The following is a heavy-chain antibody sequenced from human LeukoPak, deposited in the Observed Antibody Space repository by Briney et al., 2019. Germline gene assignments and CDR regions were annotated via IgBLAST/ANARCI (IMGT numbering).Heavy chain of an antibody. CDR2: IGSSSTFI. J-gene: IGHJ4*02. Sequence: GGSLRLSCAASGFTFTSYTMNWVRQAPGKGLEWVSSIGSSSTFIYYADSVKGRFTISRDNAKNSLFPQMNSLRAEDTAVYYCAKAHPGFDYWGQGTLVTVSS. CDR1: GFTFTSYT. CDR3: AKAHPGFDY. V-gene: IGHV3-21*01.